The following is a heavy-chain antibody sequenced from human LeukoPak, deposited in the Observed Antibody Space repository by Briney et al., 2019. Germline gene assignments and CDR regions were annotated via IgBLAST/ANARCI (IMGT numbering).Heavy chain of an antibody. Sequence: GGSLRLSCAASGFTVSSNYMSWVRQAPGKGLEWVSVIYSGGSTYYADSVKGRFTISRDNSKNTLYLQMNSLRAEDTAVYYCARRKRDCSGGSCYSRFGYWGQGTLVTVSS. CDR2: IYSGGST. V-gene: IGHV3-53*01. D-gene: IGHD2-15*01. J-gene: IGHJ4*02. CDR3: ARRKRDCSGGSCYSRFGY. CDR1: GFTVSSNY.